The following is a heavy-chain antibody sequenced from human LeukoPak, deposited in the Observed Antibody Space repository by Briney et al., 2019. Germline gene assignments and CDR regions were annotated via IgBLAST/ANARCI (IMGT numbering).Heavy chain of an antibody. CDR2: INAGNGNT. J-gene: IGHJ5*02. CDR1: GYTFTSYA. Sequence: ASVKVSCKASGYTFTSYAMHWVRQAPGQRLEWMGWINAGNGNTKYSQEFQGRVTITRDTSASTAYMELSSLRSEDMAVYYCARASFGWNYGNNWFDPWGQGTLVTVSS. D-gene: IGHD1-7*01. CDR3: ARASFGWNYGNNWFDP. V-gene: IGHV1-3*03.